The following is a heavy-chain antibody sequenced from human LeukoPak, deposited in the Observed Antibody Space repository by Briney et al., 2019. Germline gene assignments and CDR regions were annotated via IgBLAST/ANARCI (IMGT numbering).Heavy chain of an antibody. CDR2: ISSSGSTI. D-gene: IGHD3-22*01. J-gene: IGHJ4*02. V-gene: IGHV3-11*01. Sequence: PGGSLRLSCAASGFTFSDYYMSWIRQAPGKGLEWVSYISSSGSTIYYADSVKGRFTISRDNAKNSLYLQMNSLRAEDTAVYYCARDRPYYYDSSGYPRLDYWGQGTLVTVSS. CDR3: ARDRPYYYDSSGYPRLDY. CDR1: GFTFSDYY.